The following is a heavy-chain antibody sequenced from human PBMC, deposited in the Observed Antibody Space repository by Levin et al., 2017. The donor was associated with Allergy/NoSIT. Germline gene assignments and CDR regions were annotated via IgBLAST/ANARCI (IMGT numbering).Heavy chain of an antibody. Sequence: GGSLRLSCAASGFTFSSYGMHWVRQAPGKGLEWVAVISYDGSNKYYADSVKGRFTISRDNSKNTLYLQMNSLRAEDTAVYYCAKDPNSYGRGCDYWGQGTLVTVSS. D-gene: IGHD5-18*01. V-gene: IGHV3-30*18. CDR1: GFTFSSYG. CDR2: ISYDGSNK. CDR3: AKDPNSYGRGCDY. J-gene: IGHJ4*02.